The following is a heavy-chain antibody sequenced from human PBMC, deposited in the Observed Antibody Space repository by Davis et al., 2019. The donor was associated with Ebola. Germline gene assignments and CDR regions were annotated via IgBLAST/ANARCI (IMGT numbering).Heavy chain of an antibody. V-gene: IGHV4-34*01. J-gene: IGHJ5*02. CDR2: INHSGSI. Sequence: MPSETLSLTCAVYGGSFSGYYWSWIRQPPGKGLEWIGEINHSGSINYTPSLKSRVTISVDTSKHQFSLKLSFVTAADTAVYYCAREGGYSFGYGRYNWFDPWGQGTLVTVSS. CDR1: GGSFSGYY. D-gene: IGHD5-18*01. CDR3: AREGGYSFGYGRYNWFDP.